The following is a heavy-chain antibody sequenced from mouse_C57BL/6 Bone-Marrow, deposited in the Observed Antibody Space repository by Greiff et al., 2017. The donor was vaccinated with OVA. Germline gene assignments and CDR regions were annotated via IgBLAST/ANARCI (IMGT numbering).Heavy chain of an antibody. CDR1: GYTFTSYC. Sequence: QVQLQQPGAELVRPGSSVKLSCKASGYTFTSYCMPLVKKRPIQGLEWIGNIDPSDSETHYNQKFKDKATLTVDKSSSTAYMQLSSLTSEDSAVYYCARGGYAMDYWGQGTSVTVSS. V-gene: IGHV1-52*01. CDR2: IDPSDSET. J-gene: IGHJ4*01. CDR3: ARGGYAMDY.